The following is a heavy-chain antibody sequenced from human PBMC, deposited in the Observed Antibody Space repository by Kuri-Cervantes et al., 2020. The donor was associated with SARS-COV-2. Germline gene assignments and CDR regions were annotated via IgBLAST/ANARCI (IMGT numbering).Heavy chain of an antibody. V-gene: IGHV1-69*06. D-gene: IGHD6-6*01. CDR3: ARGGRFLQLAFDY. CDR2: IIPIFGTA. CDR1: GYTFTSYG. J-gene: IGHJ4*02. Sequence: SVKVSCKASGYTFTSYGISWVRQAPGQGPEWMGGIIPIFGTANYAQKFQGRVTITADKSTSTAYMELSSLRSEDTAVYYCARGGRFLQLAFDYWGQGTLVTVSS.